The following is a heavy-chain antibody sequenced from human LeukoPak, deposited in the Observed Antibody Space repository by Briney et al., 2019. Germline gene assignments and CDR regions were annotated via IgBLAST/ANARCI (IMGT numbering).Heavy chain of an antibody. V-gene: IGHV1-69*05. CDR1: GGTFSSYA. Sequence: ASVKVSCKASGGTFSSYAISWVRQAPGQGLEWMGGIIPIFGTANYAQKFQGRVTITTDESTSTAYMELSSLRSEDTAVYYCARVLVAVAGSFDYWGQGTLVTVSS. D-gene: IGHD6-19*01. J-gene: IGHJ4*02. CDR2: IIPIFGTA. CDR3: ARVLVAVAGSFDY.